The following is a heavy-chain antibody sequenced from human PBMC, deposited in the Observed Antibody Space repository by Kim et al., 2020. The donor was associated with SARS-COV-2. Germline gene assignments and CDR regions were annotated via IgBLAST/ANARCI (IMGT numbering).Heavy chain of an antibody. J-gene: IGHJ4*02. Sequence: GGSLRLSCAASGFTFGIYAMSWARQAPGKGLEWVSTIGDRAGNTHYADSVKGRFIISRDNSRKTLYLQLNSLRAEDTAVYYFVASDYLVQGTLVTVS. CDR1: GFTFGIYA. CDR2: IGDRAGNT. CDR3: VASDY. V-gene: IGHV3-23*01.